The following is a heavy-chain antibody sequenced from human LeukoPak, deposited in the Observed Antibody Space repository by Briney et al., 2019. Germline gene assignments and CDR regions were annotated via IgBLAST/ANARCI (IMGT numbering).Heavy chain of an antibody. V-gene: IGHV3-30-3*01. CDR3: ARDRDSGSYNWFAP. CDR2: ISYDGSNK. CDR1: GFTFSSYA. Sequence: GGSLRLSCAASGFTFSSYAMHGVGQAPGKGLEGVAVISYDGSNKYYADSVKGRFTISRDNPKNTLYLQMNSRRAEDTAVYYCARDRDSGSYNWFAPWGQGTLVTVSS. J-gene: IGHJ5*02. D-gene: IGHD3-22*01.